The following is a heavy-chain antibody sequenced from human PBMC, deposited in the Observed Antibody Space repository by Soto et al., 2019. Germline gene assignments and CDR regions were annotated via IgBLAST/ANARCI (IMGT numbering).Heavy chain of an antibody. CDR3: AKAPDYGDFVVNLHFEY. CDR2: ISGSGGST. V-gene: IGHV3-23*01. Sequence: GGSLRLSCAASGFTFSSYAMSWVRQAPGKGLEWVSAISGSGGSTYYADSAKGRFTISRDNSKNTLYLQMNSLRAEDTAVYYCAKAPDYGDFVVNLHFEYWGQGTLVTVSS. CDR1: GFTFSSYA. J-gene: IGHJ4*02. D-gene: IGHD4-17*01.